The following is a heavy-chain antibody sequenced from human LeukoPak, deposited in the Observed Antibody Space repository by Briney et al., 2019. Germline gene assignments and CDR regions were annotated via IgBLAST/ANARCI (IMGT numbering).Heavy chain of an antibody. J-gene: IGHJ4*02. Sequence: GGSLRLSCAASGFIFSTYGMTWFRQAPGRGLEWVSGISGSGLNTYYADSVKGRFTSPRDNSKNMLYLQMNSLRAEDTAVYYCAKGGGYGSGTYSEDWGQGILVTVSS. D-gene: IGHD3-10*01. CDR2: ISGSGLNT. CDR1: GFIFSTYG. CDR3: AKGGGYGSGTYSED. V-gene: IGHV3-23*01.